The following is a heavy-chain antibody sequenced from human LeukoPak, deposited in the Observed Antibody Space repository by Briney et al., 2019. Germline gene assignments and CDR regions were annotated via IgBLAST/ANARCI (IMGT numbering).Heavy chain of an antibody. CDR3: ARSQSSSLIDY. J-gene: IGHJ4*02. CDR1: GFILSAYG. CDR2: IWYDGTSK. V-gene: IGHV3-33*01. Sequence: GGSLRLSCAASGFILSAYGVHWVRQAPGKGLEWVAVIWYDGTSKDYADSVKGRFTFSRDNSKNTLYLQMNSLTVEDTAVYYCARSQSSSLIDYWGQGTLVTVSS. D-gene: IGHD6-13*01.